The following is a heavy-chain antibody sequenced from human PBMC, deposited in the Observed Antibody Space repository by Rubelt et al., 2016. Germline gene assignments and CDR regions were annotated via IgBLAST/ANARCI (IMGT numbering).Heavy chain of an antibody. CDR3: ARVIWGSGWSNNWFDP. V-gene: IGHV1-18*01. CDR2: ISAYNGNT. CDR1: GYTFTSYG. J-gene: IGHJ5*02. D-gene: IGHD6-19*01. Sequence: QVQLVQSGAEVKKPGASVKVSCKASGYTFTSYGISWVRQAPGQGLEWMGWISAYNGNTNYAQKFQGRVTITRDTSASTAYMELSSLRSEDTAVYYCARVIWGSGWSNNWFDPWGQGTLVTVSS.